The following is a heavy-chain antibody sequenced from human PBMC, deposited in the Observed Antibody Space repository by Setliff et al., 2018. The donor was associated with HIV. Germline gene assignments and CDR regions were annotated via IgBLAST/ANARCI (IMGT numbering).Heavy chain of an antibody. D-gene: IGHD6-25*01. V-gene: IGHV3-74*03. CDR1: GFTFSPYW. J-gene: IGHJ4*02. CDR3: ARAPSWQRQVDF. Sequence: SLRLSCAASGFTFSPYWMHWVRQAPGKGLVWVSRINSDGTSTTYADSVKGRFTISRDNAKNTLYLQMNSLRAEDTAAYYCARAPSWQRQVDFWGQGTLVTVSS. CDR2: INSDGTST.